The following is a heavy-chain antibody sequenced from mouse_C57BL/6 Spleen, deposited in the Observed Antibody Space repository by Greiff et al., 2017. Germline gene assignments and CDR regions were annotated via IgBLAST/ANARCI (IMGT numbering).Heavy chain of an antibody. Sequence: EVQLQESEGGLVQPGSSMKLSCTASGFTFSDYYMAWVRQVPEKGLEWVANINYDGSSTYYLDSLKSRFIISRDNAKNILYLQMSSLKSEDTATYYCARDGDYGSSFDYWGQGTTLTVSS. V-gene: IGHV5-16*01. CDR2: INYDGSST. CDR1: GFTFSDYY. J-gene: IGHJ2*01. CDR3: ARDGDYGSSFDY. D-gene: IGHD1-1*01.